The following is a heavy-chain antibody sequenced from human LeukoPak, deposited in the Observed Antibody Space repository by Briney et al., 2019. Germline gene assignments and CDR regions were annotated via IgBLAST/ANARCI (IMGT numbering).Heavy chain of an antibody. V-gene: IGHV3-30-3*01. CDR3: ARDGGDIVVVPAADYYYYYGMDV. J-gene: IGHJ6*02. Sequence: PGGSLRLSCAASGFTFSSYAMHWVRQAPGKGLEWVAVISYDGSNKYYADSVKGRFTISRDNSKNTLYLQMNSLRAEDTAVYYCARDGGDIVVVPAADYYYYYGMDVWGQGTTVTVFS. CDR2: ISYDGSNK. CDR1: GFTFSSYA. D-gene: IGHD2-2*01.